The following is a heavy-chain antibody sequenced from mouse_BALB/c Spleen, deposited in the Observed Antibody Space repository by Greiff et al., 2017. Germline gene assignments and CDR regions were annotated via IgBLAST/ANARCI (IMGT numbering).Heavy chain of an antibody. CDR2: IKPSNGRT. CDR1: GYTFTSYW. CDR3: ASLYGNS. J-gene: IGHJ2*01. V-gene: IGHV1S81*02. D-gene: IGHD2-1*01. Sequence: QVQLQQSGAELVKPGASVKLSCKASGYTFTSYWMHWVKQRPGQGLEWIGEIKPSNGRTNYNEKFKSKATLTVDKSSSKAYMQLSSLTSEDSAVYYCASLYGNSWGQGTTLTVSS.